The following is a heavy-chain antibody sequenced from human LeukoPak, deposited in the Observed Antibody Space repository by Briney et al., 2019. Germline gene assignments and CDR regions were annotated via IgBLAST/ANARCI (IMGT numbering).Heavy chain of an antibody. CDR1: GFTFGDNA. V-gene: IGHV3-49*04. D-gene: IGHD2-2*01. Sequence: GSLRLFCRTSGFTFGDNAMNWVHQAPGKGLEWISFIRSKAYGGTIEYAASVKGRFTISRDDSKPVAYLRMNSLKTDDTVVYYGTRDLGDHCSSTTCYDALVDSWGQGTLVTVSS. CDR3: TRDLGDHCSSTTCYDALVDS. CDR2: IRSKAYGGTI. J-gene: IGHJ4*02.